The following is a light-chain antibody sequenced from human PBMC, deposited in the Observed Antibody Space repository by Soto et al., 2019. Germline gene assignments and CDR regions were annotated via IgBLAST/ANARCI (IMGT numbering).Light chain of an antibody. CDR1: QSISNH. Sequence: DIQMTQSPSSLSASVGDRVTITCRASQSISNHLNWYQQKSGKAPKLLIYAASTLQRGVPPRFSGSGSGTDFTLTISSLQPEDFATYYCQQSLTTPLTFGQGSRLEIK. J-gene: IGKJ5*01. CDR2: AAS. V-gene: IGKV1-39*01. CDR3: QQSLTTPLT.